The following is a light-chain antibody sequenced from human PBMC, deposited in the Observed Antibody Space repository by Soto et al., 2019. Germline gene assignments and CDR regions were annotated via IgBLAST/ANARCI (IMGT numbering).Light chain of an antibody. CDR3: CSYAGSYTWV. CDR1: SSDFGGYSY. J-gene: IGLJ1*01. V-gene: IGLV2-8*01. CDR2: EVT. Sequence: QSVLTQPPSASGSPGQSVTISCTGSSSDFGGYSYVSWYQQHPGKAPKLIIYEVTERPSGVPDRFSGSKSGNTASLTVSGLQAEDEADYYCCSYAGSYTWVFGSGTKVTVL.